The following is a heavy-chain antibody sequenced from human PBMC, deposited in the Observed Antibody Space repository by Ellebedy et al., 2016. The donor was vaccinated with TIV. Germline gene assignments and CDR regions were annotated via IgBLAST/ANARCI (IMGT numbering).Heavy chain of an antibody. J-gene: IGHJ4*02. V-gene: IGHV3-30*18. CDR2: ISYDGRNT. CDR1: GFSFETYG. D-gene: IGHD6-13*01. CDR3: AKDRHPFITTWYQTYFDY. Sequence: GESLKISCGGSGFSFETYGMHWVRQTPGKGLEWVAAISYDGRNTYYADSAKGRFTVSRDNFKTTLYVQMNSLRAEDTAIYHCAKDRHPFITTWYQTYFDYWGQGTLVTVSS.